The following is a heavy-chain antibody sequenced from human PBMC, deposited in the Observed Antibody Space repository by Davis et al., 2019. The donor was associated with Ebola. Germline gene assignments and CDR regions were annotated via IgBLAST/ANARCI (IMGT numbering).Heavy chain of an antibody. Sequence: PGGSLRLSCAASGFTFSDYYMSWIRQAPGKGLEWVSYISSSSSYTNYADSVKGRFTISRDNAKNSLYLQMNSLRAEDTAVYYCARGYCSGGSCYSGYFQHWGQGTLVTVSS. CDR1: GFTFSDYY. J-gene: IGHJ1*01. CDR3: ARGYCSGGSCYSGYFQH. D-gene: IGHD2-15*01. V-gene: IGHV3-11*06. CDR2: ISSSSSYT.